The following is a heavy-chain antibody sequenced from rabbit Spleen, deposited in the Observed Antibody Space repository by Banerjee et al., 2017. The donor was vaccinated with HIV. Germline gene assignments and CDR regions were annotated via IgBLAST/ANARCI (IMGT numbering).Heavy chain of an antibody. J-gene: IGHJ4*01. Sequence: LEESGGGLVKPGGTLTLTCTVSGFSFSSNWICWVRQAPGKGLEWIACIYTGSSGSTYYASWAKGRFTISKTLSTTVTLQMTSLTAADTATYFCAREASSGWGVVSFYFNLWGPGTLVTVS. V-gene: IGHV1S45*01. CDR1: GFSFSSNW. CDR2: IYTGSSGST. CDR3: AREASSGWGVVSFYFNL. D-gene: IGHD4-1*01.